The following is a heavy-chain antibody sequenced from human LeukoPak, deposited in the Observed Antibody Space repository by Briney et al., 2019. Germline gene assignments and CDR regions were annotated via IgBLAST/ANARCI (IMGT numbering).Heavy chain of an antibody. J-gene: IGHJ6*02. D-gene: IGHD3-3*01. CDR1: GFTFSSYG. CDR2: IWYDGSNK. V-gene: IGHV3-33*01. CDR3: AREIFGVALDYYGMDV. Sequence: PGRSLRLSCAASGFTFSSYGTHWVRQAPGKGLEWVAVIWYDGSNKYYADSVKGRFTISRDNSKNTLYLQMNSLRAEDTAVYYCAREIFGVALDYYGMDVWGQGTTVTVSS.